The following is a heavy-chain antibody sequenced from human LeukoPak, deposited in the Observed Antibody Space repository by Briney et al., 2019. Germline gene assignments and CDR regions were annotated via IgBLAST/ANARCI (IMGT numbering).Heavy chain of an antibody. CDR1: GGSISSGAYY. Sequence: PSETLSLTCTVSGGSISSGAYYWSWIRQPAGKGLEWLGRIYTSGSTKYNPSLKSRVTISVDTSKNQFSLKLSSVTAADTAVYYCARWGEHSTFPVFAFDLWGQGTMVTVSS. D-gene: IGHD3-10*01. V-gene: IGHV4-61*02. CDR2: IYTSGST. CDR3: ARWGEHSTFPVFAFDL. J-gene: IGHJ3*01.